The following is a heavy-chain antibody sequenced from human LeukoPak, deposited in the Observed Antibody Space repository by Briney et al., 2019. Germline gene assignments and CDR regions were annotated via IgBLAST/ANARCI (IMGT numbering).Heavy chain of an antibody. CDR3: AREGAYYDIHGMVGWFDP. V-gene: IGHV1-2*02. CDR2: INPNSGGT. J-gene: IGHJ5*02. Sequence: ASVKVSCKASGYTFTGYYMHWVRQAPGQGLEWMGWINPNSGGTNYAQKFQGRVTMTRDTSISTAYMELSRLRSDDTAVYYCAREGAYYDIHGMVGWFDPWGQGTLVTVSS. D-gene: IGHD3-22*01. CDR1: GYTFTGYY.